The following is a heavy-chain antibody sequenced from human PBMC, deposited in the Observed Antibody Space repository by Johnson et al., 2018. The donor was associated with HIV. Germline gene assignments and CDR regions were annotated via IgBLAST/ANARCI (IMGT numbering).Heavy chain of an antibody. J-gene: IGHJ3*02. CDR2: IYNDGSRT. V-gene: IGHV3-74*03. Sequence: EVQLVESGGGLVQPGGSLRLSCAASGLIFSRSWIHWVRQVPGQRPVWVARIYNDGSRTTYADSVSGRFTISRDNAKYTVDLQMNSLRAEDTAVYYCARDRHDSSGYYWGNACDIWGQGTMVTVSS. CDR3: ARDRHDSSGYYWGNACDI. D-gene: IGHD3-22*01. CDR1: GLIFSRSW.